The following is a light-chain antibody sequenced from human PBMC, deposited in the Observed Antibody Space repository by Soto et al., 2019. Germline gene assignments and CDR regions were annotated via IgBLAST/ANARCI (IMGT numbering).Light chain of an antibody. J-gene: IGLJ1*01. CDR2: EGS. CDR3: CSYSGSSTYV. CDR1: SSDVGRYNL. V-gene: IGLV2-23*01. Sequence: QSVLTQPASVSGSPGQSITISCTGTSSDVGRYNLVSWYQQHPGKAPKLMMYEGSKRPSGVYNRVSGSKSGNTASLTISGLQAEDEADYYCCSYSGSSTYVFGTGTKLTVL.